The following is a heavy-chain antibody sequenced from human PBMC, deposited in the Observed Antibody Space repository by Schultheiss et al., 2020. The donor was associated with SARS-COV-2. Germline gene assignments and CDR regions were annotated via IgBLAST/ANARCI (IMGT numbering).Heavy chain of an antibody. J-gene: IGHJ3*02. V-gene: IGHV3-66*02. CDR1: GFTVSSNY. CDR3: AKLGYCSSTSCTQGAFDI. Sequence: GGSLRLSCAASGFTVSSNYMSWVRQAPGKGLEWVSVIYSGGSTYYADSVKGRFTISRDNSKNTLYLQMNSLRAEDTAVYYCAKLGYCSSTSCTQGAFDIWGQGTMVTVSS. D-gene: IGHD2-2*01. CDR2: IYSGGST.